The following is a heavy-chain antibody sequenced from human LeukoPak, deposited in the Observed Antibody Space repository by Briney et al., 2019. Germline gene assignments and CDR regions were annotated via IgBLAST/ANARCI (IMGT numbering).Heavy chain of an antibody. CDR1: GFTFSNAW. CDR3: TTTTYYDSSGYPVDH. J-gene: IGHJ4*02. V-gene: IGHV3-15*01. CDR2: IKSKTHGGTT. Sequence: PGGSLRLSCATSGFTFSNAWMNWVRQAPGKGLEWVGLIKSKTHGGTTEYAAPVKGRFTISRDDSKNTLYLQMNSLKTEDTAVYYCTTTTYYDSSGYPVDHWGQGTLVTVSS. D-gene: IGHD3-22*01.